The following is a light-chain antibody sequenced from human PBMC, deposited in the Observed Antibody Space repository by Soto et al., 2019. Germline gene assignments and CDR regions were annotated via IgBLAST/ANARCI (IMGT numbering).Light chain of an antibody. CDR3: QQTYSSPRT. J-gene: IGKJ1*01. CDR2: VAS. Sequence: DIQMTQSPSSLSASVGDRVIITCRASQRIRTYLNWYQQKPGEAPKLLIYVASSVHSGVPPMFSGSGSGTDFTLIINGLQAEDFATYYCQQTYSSPRTFGQGTKVDIK. V-gene: IGKV1-39*01. CDR1: QRIRTY.